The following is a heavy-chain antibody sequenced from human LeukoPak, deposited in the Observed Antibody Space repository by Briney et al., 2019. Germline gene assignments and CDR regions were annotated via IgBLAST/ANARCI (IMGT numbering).Heavy chain of an antibody. V-gene: IGHV3-23*01. Sequence: GGSLRLSCAASGFTFSSYGMSWVRQAPGKGLEWVSAISGSGGSTYYADSVKGRFTISRDNSKNTLCLQMNSLRAEDTAVYYCARVGSSWYTSSRFYYYHSNMDVWGKGTTVTISS. CDR2: ISGSGGST. D-gene: IGHD6-13*01. J-gene: IGHJ6*03. CDR1: GFTFSSYG. CDR3: ARVGSSWYTSSRFYYYHSNMDV.